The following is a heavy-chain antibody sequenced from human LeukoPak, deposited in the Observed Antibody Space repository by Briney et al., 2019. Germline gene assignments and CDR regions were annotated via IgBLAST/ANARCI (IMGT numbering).Heavy chain of an antibody. CDR1: GGSFSGYY. J-gene: IGHJ4*02. D-gene: IGHD6-13*01. CDR3: ARARSWYGRFDY. V-gene: IGHV4-34*01. CDR2: INLSGST. Sequence: SETLSLTCAVYGGSFSGYYWSWIRDPPGKGLEWIGEINLSGSTNYNPSLKSRVTTSVDTSKNQFSLKLSSVTAADTAVYYCARARSWYGRFDYWGQGTLVTVSS.